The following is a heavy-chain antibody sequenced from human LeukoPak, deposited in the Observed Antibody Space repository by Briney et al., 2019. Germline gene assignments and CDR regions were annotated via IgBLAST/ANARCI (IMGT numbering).Heavy chain of an antibody. CDR1: GGSIIDVNSY. CDR3: ARRGFGYSVDV. Sequence: SGTLSLTCTVSGGSIIDVNSYWTWIRQPPGKGLEWIASVFHNGDPYYTPTLRSRLTISVDSSKNQFSLRLNSVTAADAAVYFCARRGFGYSVDVWGQGTMVTVSS. CDR2: VFHNGDP. J-gene: IGHJ6*02. D-gene: IGHD3-16*01. V-gene: IGHV4-39*01.